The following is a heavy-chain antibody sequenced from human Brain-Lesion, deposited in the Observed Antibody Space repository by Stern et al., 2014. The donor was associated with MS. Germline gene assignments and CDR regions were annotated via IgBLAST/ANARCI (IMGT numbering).Heavy chain of an antibody. D-gene: IGHD3-22*01. J-gene: IGHJ3*02. CDR2: ISTSGST. Sequence: QLQLQESGPGLVKPSQTLSLTCTVSGASISSGTYFWTWIRQPAGKGLEWIGRISTSGSTTYNPSLKSRVTISLDTAKKEFPRKLSFVTAADTAVYYCARAYYYDTSGDSDAFNIWGQGTQVTVSS. CDR3: ARAYYYDTSGDSDAFNI. CDR1: GASISSGTYF. V-gene: IGHV4-61*02.